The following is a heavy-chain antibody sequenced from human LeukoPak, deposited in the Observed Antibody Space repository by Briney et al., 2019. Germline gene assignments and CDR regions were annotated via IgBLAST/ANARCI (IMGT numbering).Heavy chain of an antibody. Sequence: SETLSLTCTVSGGSISSSSYYWGWIRQPPGKGLEWIGSIYYSGSTYYNPSLKSRVTISVDTSKNQFSLKLSSVTAADTAVYYCARGVFGYGYSYGLDYYYYGMDVWGQGTTVTVSS. J-gene: IGHJ6*02. D-gene: IGHD5-18*01. CDR2: IYYSGST. CDR3: ARGVFGYGYSYGLDYYYYGMDV. V-gene: IGHV4-39*01. CDR1: GGSISSSSYY.